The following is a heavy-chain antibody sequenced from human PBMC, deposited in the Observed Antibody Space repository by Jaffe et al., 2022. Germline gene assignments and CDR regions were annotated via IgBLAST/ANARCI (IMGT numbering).Heavy chain of an antibody. CDR2: IYYSGMT. V-gene: IGHV4-59*07. Sequence: QVQLQESGPGLVKPSDTLSLTCTISGGSIGHYYWSWIRQPPGKGLEWIGYIYYSGMTKNNPSLKSRLTFSLDTSRNQFSLTLASVTAEDTAVYYCGRAGSGLSDIDYWGQGVQVTVSS. CDR3: GRAGSGLSDIDY. CDR1: GGSIGHYY. J-gene: IGHJ4*02. D-gene: IGHD5-12*01.